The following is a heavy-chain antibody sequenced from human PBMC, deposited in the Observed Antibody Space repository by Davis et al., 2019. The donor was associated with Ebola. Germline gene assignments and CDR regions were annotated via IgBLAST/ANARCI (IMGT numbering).Heavy chain of an antibody. CDR1: GGTFSSYA. Sequence: AASVKVSCKASGGTFSSYAISWVRQAPGQGLEWMGRIIPILGIANYAQKFQGRVTITADTSTSTAYMELRSLRSDDTAVYYCARAEYNWNSFAYWGQGTLVTVSS. J-gene: IGHJ4*02. V-gene: IGHV1-69*04. CDR3: ARAEYNWNSFAY. D-gene: IGHD1-7*01. CDR2: IIPILGIA.